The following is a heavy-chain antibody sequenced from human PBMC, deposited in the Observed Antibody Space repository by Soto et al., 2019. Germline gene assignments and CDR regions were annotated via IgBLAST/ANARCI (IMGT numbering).Heavy chain of an antibody. D-gene: IGHD6-19*01. Sequence: LCGGSISSGGYYWSWIRQHPGKGLEWIGYIYYSGSTYYNPSLKSQVTISVDTSKNQFSLKLSSVTAADTAVYYCARVMEGSGYYFDYWGQGTLVTVSS. CDR1: GGSISSGGYY. V-gene: IGHV4-31*01. CDR2: IYYSGST. CDR3: ARVMEGSGYYFDY. J-gene: IGHJ4*02.